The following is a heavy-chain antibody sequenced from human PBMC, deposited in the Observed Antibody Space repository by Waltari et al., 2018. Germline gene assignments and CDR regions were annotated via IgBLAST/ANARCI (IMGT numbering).Heavy chain of an antibody. CDR2: ISGSGDSV. CDR3: EVSSSSFGNY. D-gene: IGHD6-6*01. CDR1: GFTFSNYA. Sequence: EVKLLQSGGDLVQPGGSLRLSCAASGFTFSNYAMDWVRQAPGEGLEWVSSISGSGDSVDSADSVKGRFTTSRDNSKNIMYLKMNSLRVEDTALYYCEVSSSSFGNYWGQGALVTVSS. J-gene: IGHJ4*02. V-gene: IGHV3-23*01.